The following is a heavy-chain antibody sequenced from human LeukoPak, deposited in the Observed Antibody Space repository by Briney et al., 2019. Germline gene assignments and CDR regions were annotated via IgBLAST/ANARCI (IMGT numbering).Heavy chain of an antibody. CDR3: AKLGYYDSSGYPMGAFDI. V-gene: IGHV3-23*01. CDR1: GFTFSSYA. D-gene: IGHD3-22*01. J-gene: IGHJ3*02. Sequence: GGSLRLSCAASGFTFSSYAMSWVRQAPGKGLEWVSAISGSGGSTYYADSVKGRFTISRDNSKNTLYLQMNSLRAEDTAVYYCAKLGYYDSSGYPMGAFDIWGQGTMVTVSS. CDR2: ISGSGGST.